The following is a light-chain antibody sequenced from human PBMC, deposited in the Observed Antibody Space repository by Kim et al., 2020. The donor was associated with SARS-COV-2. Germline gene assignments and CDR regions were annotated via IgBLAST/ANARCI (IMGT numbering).Light chain of an antibody. CDR1: QSISSW. CDR2: KAS. V-gene: IGKV1-5*03. Sequence: DIQMTQSPSTLSASVGDRVTITCRASQSISSWLAWYQQKPGKAPKLLIYKASSLESGVPSRFSGSGSGTEFTLTISSLRPDDFATYSCQQYNSYPYTFGQGTKLEI. J-gene: IGKJ2*01. CDR3: QQYNSYPYT.